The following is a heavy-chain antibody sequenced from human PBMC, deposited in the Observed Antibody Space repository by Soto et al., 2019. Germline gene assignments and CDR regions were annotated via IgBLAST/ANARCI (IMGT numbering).Heavy chain of an antibody. V-gene: IGHV1-69*04. CDR1: GYTFTSYY. CDR3: ARDLTGTPFGP. J-gene: IGHJ5*02. D-gene: IGHD1-7*01. Sequence: SVKVSCKASGYTFTSYYMHWVRQAPGQGLEWMGMIIPILGRTNYAQKFQGRVTITADKSTSTAYMELSSLRSEDTAVYYCARDLTGTPFGPWGQGTLVTVSS. CDR2: IIPILGRT.